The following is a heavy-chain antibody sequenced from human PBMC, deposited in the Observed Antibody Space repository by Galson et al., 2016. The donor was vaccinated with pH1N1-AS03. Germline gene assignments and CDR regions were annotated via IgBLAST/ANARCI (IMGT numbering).Heavy chain of an antibody. J-gene: IGHJ6*02. CDR3: QRMVGALGYYGMDV. V-gene: IGHV2-26*01. Sequence: PALVKPTQTLTLTCTVSGFSLDNPRMGVNWIRQPPGKALEWLAHIFSHDVKSYRTSLQSRLTISRATSNSQVVLNVTNLDPLDTGTSYCQRMVGALGYYGMDVWGPGTTVTGAS. CDR1: GFSLDNPRMG. CDR2: IFSHDVK. D-gene: IGHD3-10*01.